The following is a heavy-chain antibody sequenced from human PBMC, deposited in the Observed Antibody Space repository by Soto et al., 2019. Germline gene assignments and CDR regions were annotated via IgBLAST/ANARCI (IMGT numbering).Heavy chain of an antibody. J-gene: IGHJ6*03. CDR1: GYTFTNYG. D-gene: IGHD6-6*01. CDR3: ARVRQLVGYFYYYMDV. Sequence: QVQLLQSGAEVKKPGASVKVSCKASGYTFTNYGITWVRQAPGQGLEWMGWISAYNGDTHYTQRLLGRVTMTTDTSTSTAYMGLRGMRSDDTAVYYWARVRQLVGYFYYYMDVWGKGTTVTASS. V-gene: IGHV1-18*01. CDR2: ISAYNGDT.